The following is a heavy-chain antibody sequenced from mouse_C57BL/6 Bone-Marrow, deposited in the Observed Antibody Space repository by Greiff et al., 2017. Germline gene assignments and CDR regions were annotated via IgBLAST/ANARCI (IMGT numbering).Heavy chain of an antibody. D-gene: IGHD1-1*01. CDR2: IWSGGST. V-gene: IGHV2-2*01. CDR1: GFSLTSYG. Sequence: VKLMESGPGLVQPSQSLSITCTVSGFSLTSYGVHWVRQSPGKGLEWLGVIWSGGSTDYNAAFISRLSISKDNSKRQVFFKMNSLQADDTAIYYCARNYGGYYGNAMDYWGQGTSVTVSS. J-gene: IGHJ4*01. CDR3: ARNYGGYYGNAMDY.